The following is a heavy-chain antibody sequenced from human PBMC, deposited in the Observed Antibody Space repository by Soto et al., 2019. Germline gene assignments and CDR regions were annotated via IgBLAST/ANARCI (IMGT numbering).Heavy chain of an antibody. CDR2: INPSGGST. CDR1: GYTFTSYY. V-gene: IGHV1-46*01. D-gene: IGHD2-15*01. Sequence: GASVKVSCKASGYTFTSYYMHWVRQAPGQGLEWMGIINPSGGSTSYAQKFQGRVTMTRDTSTSTVYMELSSLRSEDTAVYYCARDTRLARVVVVAATFDYWGQGTLVTVSS. J-gene: IGHJ4*02. CDR3: ARDTRLARVVVVAATFDY.